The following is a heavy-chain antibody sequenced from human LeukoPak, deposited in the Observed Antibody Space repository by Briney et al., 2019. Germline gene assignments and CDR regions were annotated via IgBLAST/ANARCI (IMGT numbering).Heavy chain of an antibody. CDR1: GFTFSSYG. D-gene: IGHD3-22*01. Sequence: GGSLRLSCAAFGFTFSSYGMHWVRQAPGKGLEWVAVIWYDGSNKYYADSVKGRFTISRDNSKNTLYLQMNSLRAEDTAVYYCARDPLKKSYYYDSSGYYDDYWGQGTLVTVSS. CDR2: IWYDGSNK. V-gene: IGHV3-33*01. CDR3: ARDPLKKSYYYDSSGYYDDY. J-gene: IGHJ4*02.